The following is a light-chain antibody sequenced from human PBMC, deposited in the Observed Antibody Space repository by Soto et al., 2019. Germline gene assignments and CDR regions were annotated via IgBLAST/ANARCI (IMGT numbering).Light chain of an antibody. CDR3: CSYAGSSTWV. CDR1: SSDVASYNL. V-gene: IGLV2-23*02. Sequence: QPVLTQPASVSGSPGQSITISCTGTSSDVASYNLVSWYQQHPGKAPKLMIYEVTKRPLGVSNHFSGSKSGNTASLTISGLQAEDEADYYCCSYAGSSTWVFGGGTKLTVL. J-gene: IGLJ3*02. CDR2: EVT.